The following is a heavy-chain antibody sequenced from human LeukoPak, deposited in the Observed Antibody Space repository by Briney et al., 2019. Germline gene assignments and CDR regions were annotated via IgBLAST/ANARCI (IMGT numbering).Heavy chain of an antibody. CDR2: ISAYNGNT. J-gene: IGHJ1*01. D-gene: IGHD6-19*01. Sequence: ASVKVPCKASGYTFTSYGISWVRQAPGQGLEWMGWISAYNGNTNYAQKLQGRVTMTTDTSTSTAYMELRSLRSDDTAVYYCARVDSDSGFPFVEYFQHWGQGTLVTVSS. V-gene: IGHV1-18*01. CDR1: GYTFTSYG. CDR3: ARVDSDSGFPFVEYFQH.